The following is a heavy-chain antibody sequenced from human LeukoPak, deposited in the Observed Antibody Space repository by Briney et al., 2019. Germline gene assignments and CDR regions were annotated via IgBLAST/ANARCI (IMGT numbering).Heavy chain of an antibody. V-gene: IGHV3-48*03. D-gene: IGHD3-10*01. CDR2: ISSSGSTI. Sequence: GGSLGLSCAASGFTFSSYEMNWVRQAPGKGLEWVSYISSSGSTIYYADSVKGRFTISRDNAKNSLYLQMNSLRAEDTAVYYCAREHVLLWFGELISGGMDVWGKGTTVTVSS. CDR3: AREHVLLWFGELISGGMDV. CDR1: GFTFSSYE. J-gene: IGHJ6*04.